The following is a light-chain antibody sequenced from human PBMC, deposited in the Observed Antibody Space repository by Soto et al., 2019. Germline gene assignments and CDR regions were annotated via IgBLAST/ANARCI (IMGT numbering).Light chain of an antibody. Sequence: DSQMTQSPSTLSASVGDRVTITCRASQSISSWLAWYQQKPGKAPNLLIYTASNLESGVPSRFSGSGSGTDFTLTISSLQPEDFATYFCQQSYSRPRTFGQGTKVDIK. CDR1: QSISSW. J-gene: IGKJ1*01. CDR3: QQSYSRPRT. CDR2: TAS. V-gene: IGKV1-39*01.